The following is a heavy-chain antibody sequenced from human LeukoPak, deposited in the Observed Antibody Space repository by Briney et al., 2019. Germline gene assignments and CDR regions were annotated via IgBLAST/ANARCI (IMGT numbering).Heavy chain of an antibody. V-gene: IGHV4-39*01. D-gene: IGHD3-10*01. J-gene: IGHJ6*02. CDR1: GGSISSSSYY. CDR2: IYYSGST. Sequence: SETLSLTCTVSGGSISSSSYYWGWIRQPPGKGLEWIGSIYYSGSTYYNPSLKSRVTTSVDTSKNQFSLKLSSVTAADTAVYYCARILWLDYYYYGMDVWGQGTTVTVSS. CDR3: ARILWLDYYYYGMDV.